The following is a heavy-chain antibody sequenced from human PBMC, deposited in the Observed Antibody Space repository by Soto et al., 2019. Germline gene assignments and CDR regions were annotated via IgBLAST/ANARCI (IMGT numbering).Heavy chain of an antibody. CDR3: ARDTPSMITFGGVIASYYGMDV. D-gene: IGHD3-16*02. Sequence: ASVKVSCRASGYTCTSYSVHWVRQAPGQGLEWMGIINPSGGSTSYAQKFQGRVTMTRDTSTSTVYMELSSLRSEDTAVYYCARDTPSMITFGGVIASYYGMDVWGQGTTVT. V-gene: IGHV1-46*01. CDR1: GYTCTSYS. CDR2: INPSGGST. J-gene: IGHJ6*02.